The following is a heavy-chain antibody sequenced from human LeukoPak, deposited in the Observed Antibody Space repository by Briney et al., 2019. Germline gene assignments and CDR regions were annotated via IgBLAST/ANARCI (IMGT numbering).Heavy chain of an antibody. CDR2: ISWNSGSI. D-gene: IGHD6-19*01. Sequence: GGSLRLSCAASGFTFDDYAMHWVRQAPGKGLEWVSGISWNSGSIGYADSVKGRFTISRDNAKNSLYLQMNSLRAEDMALYYCAKGSSGWYFVYFQHWGQGTLVTVSS. CDR1: GFTFDDYA. J-gene: IGHJ1*01. CDR3: AKGSSGWYFVYFQH. V-gene: IGHV3-9*03.